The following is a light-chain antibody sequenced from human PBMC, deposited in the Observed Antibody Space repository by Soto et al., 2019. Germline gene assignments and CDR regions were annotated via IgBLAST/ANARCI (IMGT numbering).Light chain of an antibody. Sequence: QSVLTQPPSVSAAPGQKVTISCSGSSANIGSNFVSWYQQLPGTAPKLVIYDSDGRPSEIPDRFSGSKSGTSATLDITGLQTGDEADYYCGAWDDSLSVVLFGGGTKLTVL. CDR2: DSD. J-gene: IGLJ2*01. CDR1: SANIGSNF. V-gene: IGLV1-51*01. CDR3: GAWDDSLSVVL.